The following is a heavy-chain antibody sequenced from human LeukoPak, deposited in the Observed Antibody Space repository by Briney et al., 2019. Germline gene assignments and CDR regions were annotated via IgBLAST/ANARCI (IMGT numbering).Heavy chain of an antibody. CDR1: GYTFTCYY. J-gene: IGHJ4*02. V-gene: IGHV1-2*02. CDR2: INPNSGGT. CDR3: ARVSRSSGTPYYFDY. Sequence: ASVKVSCKASGYTFTCYYMHWVRQAPGQGLEWMGWINPNSGGTNYAQKFQGRVTMTRDTSISTAYMELSRLRSDDTAVYYCARVSRSSGTPYYFDYWGQGTLVTVSS. D-gene: IGHD1-26*01.